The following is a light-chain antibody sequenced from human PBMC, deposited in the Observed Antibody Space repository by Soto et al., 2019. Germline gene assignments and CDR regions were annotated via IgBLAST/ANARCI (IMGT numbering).Light chain of an antibody. V-gene: IGKV2-24*01. CDR3: MQTTQFPLT. CDR1: QSLVHSDGNTY. Sequence: DIVLNQTPLSSPVTLGQPASISCRSRQSLVHSDGNTYLNWLQQRPGQPPRLLIYEVSNRFSGVPDRFSGSGAGTDFTLEISRVEAEDVGVYYCMQTTQFPLTFGGGTKVEIK. CDR2: EVS. J-gene: IGKJ4*01.